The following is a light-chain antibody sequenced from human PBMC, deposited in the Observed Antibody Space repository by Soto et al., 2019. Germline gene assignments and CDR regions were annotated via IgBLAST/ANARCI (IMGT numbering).Light chain of an antibody. CDR1: STDIGGYDY. Sequence: QSVLTQPASVSGSPGQSITISCTGTSTDIGGYDYVSWYQHHPSKAPKLLIYEVSNRPLGVSNRFAGSKSDNTASLTISGLQTEDEADYYCSSYTGTYTFVFGTGTKVTVL. V-gene: IGLV2-14*01. CDR3: SSYTGTYTFV. CDR2: EVS. J-gene: IGLJ1*01.